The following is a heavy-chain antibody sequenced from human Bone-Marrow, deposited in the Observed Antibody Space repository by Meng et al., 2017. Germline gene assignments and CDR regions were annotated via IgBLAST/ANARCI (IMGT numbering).Heavy chain of an antibody. D-gene: IGHD6-19*01. CDR1: GASVSSGYW. Sequence: QGQLKGSGPGLVKPSGTLSLTCGVSGASVSSGYWWTWVRQPPGKGLEWIGEFHHSGTTNYNPSLRSRVTISVNTSKNQFSLRLTSVTAADTAVYYCAASPGWWRIDSWGQGTLVTSPQ. J-gene: IGHJ4*02. CDR3: AASPGWWRIDS. CDR2: FHHSGTT. V-gene: IGHV4-4*02.